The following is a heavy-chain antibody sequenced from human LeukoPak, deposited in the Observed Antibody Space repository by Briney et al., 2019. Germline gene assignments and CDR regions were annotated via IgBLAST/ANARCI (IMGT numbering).Heavy chain of an antibody. CDR1: GDSISSSNW. CDR3: TRSSGWWSLDY. J-gene: IGHJ4*02. D-gene: IGHD6-19*01. V-gene: IGHV4-4*02. CDR2: ISHTGNT. Sequence: SETLSLTCTVSGDSISSSNWWNWVRLPPGKGLDWIGEISHTGNTKYSPSLKDRVTISKDNSKNQFSLKLNSVTAADTATYYCTRSSGWWSLDYWGQGALVTVSS.